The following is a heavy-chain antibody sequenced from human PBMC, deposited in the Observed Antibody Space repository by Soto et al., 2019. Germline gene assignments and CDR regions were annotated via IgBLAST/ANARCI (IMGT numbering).Heavy chain of an antibody. CDR2: ISGSGDTT. D-gene: IGHD3-22*01. V-gene: IGHV3-23*01. CDR3: AKDMEDYYDSSGFWH. Sequence: GGSLRLSCAASGSTFRTSAMSWVRQAPGKGLEWVSAISGSGDTTYYADSVRGRFTISRDNSKNTLYLQMTSLRAEDTAVYFCAKDMEDYYDSSGFWHWGQGTLVTVSS. J-gene: IGHJ4*02. CDR1: GSTFRTSA.